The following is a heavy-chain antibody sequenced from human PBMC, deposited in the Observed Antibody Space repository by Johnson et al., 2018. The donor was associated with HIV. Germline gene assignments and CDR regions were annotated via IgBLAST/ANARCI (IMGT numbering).Heavy chain of an antibody. V-gene: IGHV3-11*01. J-gene: IGHJ3*02. CDR3: ARDRVGANPRTGYDAFDI. D-gene: IGHD1-26*01. Sequence: VQLLESGGGLVKPGGSLRLSCAASGVTFSDYYMNWIRQAPGKGLEWVSYISRGGNTRYYADYVKGRFTISRDNAKNSLYLQMNSLRAEDTALYYCARDRVGANPRTGYDAFDIWGQGTMVTVSS. CDR2: ISRGGNTR. CDR1: GVTFSDYY.